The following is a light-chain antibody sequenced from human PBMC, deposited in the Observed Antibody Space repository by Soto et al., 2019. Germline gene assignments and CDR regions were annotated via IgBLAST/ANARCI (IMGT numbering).Light chain of an antibody. CDR2: DAS. CDR3: QQRSKWPPT. Sequence: ESVLTQSPATLSLSPGERATLSCRASQSVSSYLAWYQQKCGQAPRLLIYDASNRATGIPARFSGSGSGTDFTLTISSLEPEDFAVYYCQQRSKWPPTFGGGTKVDIK. J-gene: IGKJ4*01. V-gene: IGKV3-11*01. CDR1: QSVSSY.